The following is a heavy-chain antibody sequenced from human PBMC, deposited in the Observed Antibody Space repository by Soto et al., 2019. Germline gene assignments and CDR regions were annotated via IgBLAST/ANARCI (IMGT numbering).Heavy chain of an antibody. V-gene: IGHV1-69*12. J-gene: IGHJ2*01. D-gene: IGHD6-19*01. CDR3: AQTLGLAVAGPGRFDL. CDR1: GGTFSRYA. CDR2: ITPMFGTA. Sequence: QVQLVQSGAEVKKYGSSVKVSCKASGGTFSRYAISWVRQAPGQGLEWMGGITPMFGTANYAQRFQGRVTIPAAEATSKAYKQLSSLRSDDTAVYSCAQTLGLAVAGPGRFDLWGRGTLVTVSS.